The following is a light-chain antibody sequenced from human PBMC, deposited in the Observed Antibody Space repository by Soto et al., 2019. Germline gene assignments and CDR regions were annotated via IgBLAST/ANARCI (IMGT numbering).Light chain of an antibody. CDR2: WAS. J-gene: IGKJ2*01. V-gene: IGKV4-1*01. CDR3: QQYYSTPPYT. CDR1: QSVLYSSNNKNY. Sequence: DIVMTQSPDSLAVSLGERATINCKSSQSVLYSSNNKNYLAWYQQKPGQPPKLLIYWASTRESGVPDRFSDRGSGPDFTLTISSLQAVDVAVYYCQQYYSTPPYTFGQGTKLEIK.